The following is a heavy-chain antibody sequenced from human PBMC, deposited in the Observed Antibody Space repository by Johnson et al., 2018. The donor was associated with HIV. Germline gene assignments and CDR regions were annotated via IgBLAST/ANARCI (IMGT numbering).Heavy chain of an antibody. CDR3: ARGGYSSGWIYAFDI. CDR2: IYSGGST. D-gene: IGHD6-19*01. CDR1: GFTFSNYA. V-gene: IGHV3-66*01. J-gene: IGHJ3*02. Sequence: MLLVESGGDLVQPGGSLRLSCAASGFTFSNYAMHWVRQAPGKGLEWVSVIYSGGSTYYADSVKGRFTISRDNSKNTLYLQMNSLRAEDAAVYYCARGGYSSGWIYAFDIWGQGTMVTVSS.